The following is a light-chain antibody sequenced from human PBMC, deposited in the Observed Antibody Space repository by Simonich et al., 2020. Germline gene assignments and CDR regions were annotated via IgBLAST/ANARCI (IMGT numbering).Light chain of an antibody. V-gene: IGLV2-23*01. Sequence: QSALTQPRSVSGSPGQSVTISCTGTSSDVGSYNLVSWYQQPPGKAPKLMIYEGSRRPSGVSNLFSGSKSGNTASLTISGLQAEDEADYYCCSYAGSSTWVFGGGTKLTVL. CDR2: EGS. J-gene: IGLJ3*02. CDR1: SSDVGSYNL. CDR3: CSYAGSSTWV.